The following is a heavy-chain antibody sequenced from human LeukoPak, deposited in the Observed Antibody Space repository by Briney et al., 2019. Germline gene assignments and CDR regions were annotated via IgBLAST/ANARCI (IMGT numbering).Heavy chain of an antibody. CDR1: GGSISSYY. CDR2: IYYSGST. J-gene: IGHJ4*02. V-gene: IGHV4-39*01. CDR3: ARYYYDSSGLDY. Sequence: SETLSLTCTVSGGSISSYYWGWIRQPPGKGLEWIGSIYYSGSTYYNPSLKSRVTISVDTSKNQFSLKLSSVTAADTAVYYCARYYYDSSGLDYWGQGTLVTVSS. D-gene: IGHD3-22*01.